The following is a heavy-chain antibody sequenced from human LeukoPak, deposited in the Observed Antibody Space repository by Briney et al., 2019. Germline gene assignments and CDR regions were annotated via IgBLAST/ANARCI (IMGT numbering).Heavy chain of an antibody. CDR2: IWYDGSNK. D-gene: IGHD6-13*01. CDR1: GFTFSSYG. Sequence: GRSLRLSCAASGFTFSSYGMHWVRQAPGKGLEWVAVIWYDGSNKYYADSVKGRFTISRDNSKNTLYLQMNSLRAEDTAVYYCASDSSSWSSGWFDPWGQGTLVTVSS. J-gene: IGHJ5*02. CDR3: ASDSSSWSSGWFDP. V-gene: IGHV3-33*01.